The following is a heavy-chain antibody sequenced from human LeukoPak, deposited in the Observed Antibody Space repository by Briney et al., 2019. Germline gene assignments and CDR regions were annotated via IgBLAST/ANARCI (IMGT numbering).Heavy chain of an antibody. D-gene: IGHD6-13*01. CDR1: GFTFSSYS. Sequence: PGGSLRLSCAASGFTFSSYSMNWVRQAPGKGLEWVSSISSSSSYIYYADSVKGRFSISRDNAKNSLYLQMNSLRAEDTAVYYCARAWSPPYTSSWPSYFDFWGQGTLVTVSS. J-gene: IGHJ4*02. V-gene: IGHV3-21*01. CDR3: ARAWSPPYTSSWPSYFDF. CDR2: ISSSSSYI.